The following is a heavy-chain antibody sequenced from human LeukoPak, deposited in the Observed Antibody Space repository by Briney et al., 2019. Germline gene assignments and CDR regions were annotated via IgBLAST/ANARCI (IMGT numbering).Heavy chain of an antibody. Sequence: GGSLRLSCAASGFTFSSYSMNWVRQAPGKGLEWVSSISSSSSYIYYADSVKGRFTISRDNAKNSLYLQMNSLRAEDTAVYYCTGIAVAGTYYWGQGTLATVSS. J-gene: IGHJ4*02. V-gene: IGHV3-21*01. CDR2: ISSSSSYI. D-gene: IGHD6-19*01. CDR3: TGIAVAGTYY. CDR1: GFTFSSYS.